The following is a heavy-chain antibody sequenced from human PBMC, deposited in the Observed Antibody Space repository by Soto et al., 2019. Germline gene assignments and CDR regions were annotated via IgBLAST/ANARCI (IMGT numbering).Heavy chain of an antibody. V-gene: IGHV3-23*01. D-gene: IGHD3-22*01. CDR3: AKRSYYDGSGYDLFDL. CDR2: ISDHGRST. CDR1: GFTFSNYA. J-gene: IGHJ4*02. Sequence: GGSLRLSCAASGFTFSNYAMTWVRQAPGKGLEWVSAISDHGRSTDSADSVKGRFTISRDNSKNTLYLQMNSLRVEDTAVYYCAKRSYYDGSGYDLFDLWGQGTLVTVSS.